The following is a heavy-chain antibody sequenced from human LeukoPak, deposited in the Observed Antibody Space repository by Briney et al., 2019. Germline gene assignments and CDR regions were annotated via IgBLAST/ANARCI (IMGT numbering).Heavy chain of an antibody. J-gene: IGHJ4*02. Sequence: SETLSLTCSVSGGSFSNHFWSWVRQPAGKGLEWIGRIYPSGNTNYNPSLKSRVTLSVDTSKTQFYLSLSSVTAADTAVYYCARVGTGGSGSYSIYYFDYWGQGTLVTVSS. CDR1: GGSFSNHF. D-gene: IGHD3-10*01. CDR2: IYPSGNT. V-gene: IGHV4-4*07. CDR3: ARVGTGGSGSYSIYYFDY.